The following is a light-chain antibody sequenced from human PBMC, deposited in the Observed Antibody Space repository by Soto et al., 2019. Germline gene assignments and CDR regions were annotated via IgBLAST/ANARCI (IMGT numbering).Light chain of an antibody. CDR2: EGS. Sequence: QSALTQPASVSGSPGQSITISCTGSSSDVGGYNLVSWYQHHPAKAPKLIIYEGSQRPSGVSNRFFGSKSGNTASLTISGLQAEDEADYHCCSYAGSSSYVFGTGTKLTVL. CDR1: SSDVGGYNL. CDR3: CSYAGSSSYV. V-gene: IGLV2-23*01. J-gene: IGLJ1*01.